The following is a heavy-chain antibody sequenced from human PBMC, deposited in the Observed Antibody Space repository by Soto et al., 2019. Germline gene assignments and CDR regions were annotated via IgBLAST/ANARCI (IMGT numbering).Heavy chain of an antibody. CDR2: ISYDGSNK. D-gene: IGHD2-15*01. CDR3: ARSGGSQHWYFDL. CDR1: GFTFSSYG. V-gene: IGHV3-30*03. Sequence: GGSLRLSCAASGFTFSSYGMHWVRQAPGKGLEWVAVISYDGSNKYYADSVKGRFTISRDNSKNTLYLQMNSLRAEDTAVYYCARSGGSQHWYFDLWGRGTLVTVSS. J-gene: IGHJ2*01.